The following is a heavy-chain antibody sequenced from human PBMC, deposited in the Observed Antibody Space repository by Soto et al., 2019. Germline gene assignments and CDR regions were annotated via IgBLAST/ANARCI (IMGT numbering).Heavy chain of an antibody. CDR3: APLSVSLSGPYGIHV. J-gene: IGHJ6*02. V-gene: IGHV4-39*01. D-gene: IGHD2-15*01. CDR1: GYSVTSSDYY. Sequence: SETLSLTCSVSGYSVTSSDYYWAWSRHPPGKGLERSGSMFYSGLTYYNPSLKSRVSLPVDTSKNQFSVRLNSVTAADTAVYYCAPLSVSLSGPYGIHVWGQGTTVTVSS. CDR2: MFYSGLT.